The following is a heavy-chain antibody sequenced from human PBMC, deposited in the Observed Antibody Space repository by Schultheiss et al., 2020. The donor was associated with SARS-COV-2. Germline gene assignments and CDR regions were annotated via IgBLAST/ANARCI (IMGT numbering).Heavy chain of an antibody. D-gene: IGHD6-6*01. J-gene: IGHJ6*02. V-gene: IGHV4-59*01. Sequence: GSLRLSCAVYGGSISSYYWSWIRQPPGKGLEWIGYIYYSGSTYYNPSLKSRVTISVDTSKNQFSLKLSSVTAADTAVYYCARGGSSSSVNYYYYGMDVWGQGTTVTVSS. CDR1: GGSISSYY. CDR2: IYYSGST. CDR3: ARGGSSSSVNYYYYGMDV.